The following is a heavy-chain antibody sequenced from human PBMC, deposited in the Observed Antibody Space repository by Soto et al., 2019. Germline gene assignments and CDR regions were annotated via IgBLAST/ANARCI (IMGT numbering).Heavy chain of an antibody. CDR3: AKSRRLTPVRYQLLFFDY. J-gene: IGHJ4*02. V-gene: IGHV3-23*01. CDR1: GFTFSSYA. CDR2: ISGSGGST. Sequence: EVQLLESGGGLVQPGGSLRLSCAASGFTFSSYAMSWVRQAPGKGLEWVSAISGSGGSTYYADSVKGRFTISRDNSKNTLYLQMNSLRAEDTAVYYCAKSRRLTPVRYQLLFFDYWGQGTLVTVSS. D-gene: IGHD2-2*01.